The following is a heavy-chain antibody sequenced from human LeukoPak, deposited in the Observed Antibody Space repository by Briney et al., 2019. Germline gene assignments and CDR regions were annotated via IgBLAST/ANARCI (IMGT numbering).Heavy chain of an antibody. Sequence: GGSLRLSCAASGFTFKTHAMSWVRQAPGKGLEWVANIKQDGSEKYYVDSVKGRFTISRDNAKNSLYLQMNSLRAEDTAVYYCARRYFDYWGQGTLVTVSS. CDR1: GFTFKTHA. J-gene: IGHJ4*02. CDR3: ARRYFDY. V-gene: IGHV3-7*03. CDR2: IKQDGSEK.